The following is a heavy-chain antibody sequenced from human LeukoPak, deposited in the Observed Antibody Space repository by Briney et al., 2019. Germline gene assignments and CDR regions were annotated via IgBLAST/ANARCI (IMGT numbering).Heavy chain of an antibody. D-gene: IGHD5-18*01. Sequence: SVKVSCKASGGTFSSYAISWVRQAPGQGLEWMGRIIPIPGIANYAQKFQGRVTITADKSTSTAYMELSSLRSEDTAVYYCARDREFGYSYGPALGAFDIWGQGTMVTVSS. CDR2: IIPIPGIA. CDR1: GGTFSSYA. CDR3: ARDREFGYSYGPALGAFDI. V-gene: IGHV1-69*04. J-gene: IGHJ3*02.